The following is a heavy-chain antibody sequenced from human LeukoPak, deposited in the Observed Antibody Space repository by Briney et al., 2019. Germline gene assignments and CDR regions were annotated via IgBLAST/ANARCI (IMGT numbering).Heavy chain of an antibody. CDR1: GFTFSSYA. CDR3: AKGLINDWSALVY. CDR2: ISGSGGTT. Sequence: PGGSLRLSCAASGFTFSSYAMTWVRQAPGKGLEWVSAISGSGGTTYYADSVRGRFTISRDNSKNTLYLQMNSLRAEDTAVYFCAKGLINDWSALVYWRQGTLVTVSS. J-gene: IGHJ4*02. D-gene: IGHD3-9*01. V-gene: IGHV3-23*01.